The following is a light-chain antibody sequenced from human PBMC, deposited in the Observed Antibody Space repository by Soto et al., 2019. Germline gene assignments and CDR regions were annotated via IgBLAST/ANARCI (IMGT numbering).Light chain of an antibody. Sequence: DIQMTQSPSTLSGSVGDRVTITCRASQTISSWLAWYQQKPGKAPKLLIYKASTLKSGVPSRFSGNGSGTEFTLTISSLQPEDFATYYCQQVISSPRTFGQGTKVDIK. CDR3: QQVISSPRT. J-gene: IGKJ1*01. V-gene: IGKV1-5*03. CDR2: KAS. CDR1: QTISSW.